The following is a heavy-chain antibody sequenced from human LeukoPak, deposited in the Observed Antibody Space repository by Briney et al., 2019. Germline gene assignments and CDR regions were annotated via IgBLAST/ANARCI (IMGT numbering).Heavy chain of an antibody. CDR3: ARLKSGSDY. Sequence: SETLSLTCTVSGRSISSSSYYWAWLRQPPGKGLQWIGSIYYSGSTYYNPSLKSRVTISVDTSKNQFSLKLSSVTAADTAVYYCARLKSGSDYWGQGTLVTVSS. V-gene: IGHV4-39*01. D-gene: IGHD3-22*01. CDR2: IYYSGST. CDR1: GRSISSSSYY. J-gene: IGHJ4*02.